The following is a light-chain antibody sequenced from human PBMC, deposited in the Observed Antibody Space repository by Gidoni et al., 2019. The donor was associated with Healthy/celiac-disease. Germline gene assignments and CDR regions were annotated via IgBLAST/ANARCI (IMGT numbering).Light chain of an antibody. CDR1: QSVSSN. CDR3: QQYNNWPPNT. CDR2: GAS. Sequence: DIVMTQSPATLSVTPGELATLSCRASQSVSSNSAWYQQKPGQAPRLLIYGASTRATGIPARFSGSGSGTEFTLTISSLQSEDVAVYYCQQYNNWPPNTFGQGTKLEIK. J-gene: IGKJ2*01. V-gene: IGKV3-15*01.